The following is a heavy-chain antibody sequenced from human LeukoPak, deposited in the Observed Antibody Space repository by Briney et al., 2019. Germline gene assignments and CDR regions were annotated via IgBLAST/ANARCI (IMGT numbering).Heavy chain of an antibody. D-gene: IGHD3-22*01. V-gene: IGHV1-2*02. Sequence: ASVKVSCKASGYTFTGYYMHWVRQAPGQGLEWMGWINPNSGGTNYAQKFQGRVTITRNTSISTAYMELSSLRSEDTAVYYCARGRYDYYDSSGYNPVYYYYYMDVWGKGTTVTVSS. CDR1: GYTFTGYY. J-gene: IGHJ6*03. CDR3: ARGRYDYYDSSGYNPVYYYYYMDV. CDR2: INPNSGGT.